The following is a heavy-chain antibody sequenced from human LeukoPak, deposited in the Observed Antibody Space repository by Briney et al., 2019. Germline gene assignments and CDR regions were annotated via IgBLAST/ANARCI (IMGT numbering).Heavy chain of an antibody. V-gene: IGHV1-69*06. CDR2: IIPIFGTA. CDR3: ASVYVMGYCSGGRCYSGLDY. J-gene: IGHJ4*02. CDR1: GGTFSSYA. D-gene: IGHD2-15*01. Sequence: SVKVSCKASGGTFSSYAISWVRQAPGQGLEWMGGIIPIFGTANYAQKFQGRVTITADKSTSTAYMELSSLRSEDTAVYYCASVYVMGYCSGGRCYSGLDYWGQGTLVTVSS.